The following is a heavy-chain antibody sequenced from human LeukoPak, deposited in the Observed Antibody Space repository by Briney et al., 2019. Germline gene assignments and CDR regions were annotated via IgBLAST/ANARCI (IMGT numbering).Heavy chain of an antibody. D-gene: IGHD5-18*01. CDR2: INHSGST. J-gene: IGHJ4*02. CDR3: ARALWIQLPVGGR. CDR1: GGSFSGYY. Sequence: PSETLSLTCAVYGGSFSGYYWSWTRQPPGKGLEWIGEINHSGSTNYNPSLKSRVTISVDTSKYQFSLKLSSVTAADTAVYYCARALWIQLPVGGRWGQGTLVTVSS. V-gene: IGHV4-34*01.